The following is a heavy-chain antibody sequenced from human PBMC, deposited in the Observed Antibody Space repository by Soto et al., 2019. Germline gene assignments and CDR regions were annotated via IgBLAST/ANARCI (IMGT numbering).Heavy chain of an antibody. CDR2: IGSSGSTT. CDR1: GFTFSSHN. J-gene: IGHJ4*02. V-gene: IGHV3-48*02. D-gene: IGHD6-19*01. Sequence: EVQLVESGGGLVRPGGSLRLACAASGFTFSSHNMNWVRQAPGKGLEWISYIGSSGSTTYYADSVRGRFTISRDNAKDSLYLQMNSLRDEDTAVYYCARDPAVGSTGWYYFDYWGQGTRVTVSS. CDR3: ARDPAVGSTGWYYFDY.